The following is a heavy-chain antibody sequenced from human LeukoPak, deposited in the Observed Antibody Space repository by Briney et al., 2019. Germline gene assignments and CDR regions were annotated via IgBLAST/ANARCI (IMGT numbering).Heavy chain of an antibody. Sequence: TGGSLRLSCAASGFTFSSYGMHWVRQAPGKGLEWVAVISYDGSNKYYADSVKGRFTISRDNSKNTLYLQMNSLRAEDTAVYYCARDGRLGYCSSTSCYIAAFDIWGQGTMVTVSS. CDR2: ISYDGSNK. D-gene: IGHD2-2*02. V-gene: IGHV3-30*03. J-gene: IGHJ3*02. CDR3: ARDGRLGYCSSTSCYIAAFDI. CDR1: GFTFSSYG.